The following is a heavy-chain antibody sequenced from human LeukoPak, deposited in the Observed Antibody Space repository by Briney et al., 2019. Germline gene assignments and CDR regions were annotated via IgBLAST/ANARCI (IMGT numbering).Heavy chain of an antibody. CDR3: AELGITMIWGV. CDR2: ISSSGSTI. J-gene: IGHJ6*04. CDR1: GLTLSSYE. V-gene: IGHV3-48*03. Sequence: GGSLRLSCAASGLTLSSYEMNWVRQAPGEVLEWVSYISSSGSTIYYADSVKGRFTITRDNAKNSLYLKMNSLRAEDTAVYYWAELGITMIWGVWGKGTTVTISS. D-gene: IGHD3-22*01.